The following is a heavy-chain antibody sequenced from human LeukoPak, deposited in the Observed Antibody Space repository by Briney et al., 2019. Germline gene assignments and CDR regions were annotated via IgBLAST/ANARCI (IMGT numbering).Heavy chain of an antibody. V-gene: IGHV3-23*01. CDR1: GFTFSSYA. CDR3: AKSQDGGRLFHFDY. J-gene: IGHJ4*02. Sequence: PGGSLRLSCAASGFTFSSYAMSWVRQAPGKGLEWVSVISGSGGSTCSADSVKGRFTISRDNSKNTLYLQMNSLRAEDTAVYFCAKSQDGGRLFHFDYWGQGTLVTVSS. CDR2: ISGSGGST. D-gene: IGHD1-26*01.